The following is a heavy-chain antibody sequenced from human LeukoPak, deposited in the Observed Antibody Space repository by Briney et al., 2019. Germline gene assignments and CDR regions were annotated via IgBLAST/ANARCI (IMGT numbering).Heavy chain of an antibody. CDR3: ARVTGSGYGSGSYFFDY. D-gene: IGHD3-10*01. CDR2: INHSGST. Sequence: PSETLSLTCAVYGGSFSGYYWSWIRQPPGKGLEWIGEINHSGSTNYNPSLKSRVTISVDTSKNQFSLKLSSVTAADTAVYYCARVTGSGYGSGSYFFDYWGQGTLVTVSS. CDR1: GGSFSGYY. V-gene: IGHV4-34*01. J-gene: IGHJ4*02.